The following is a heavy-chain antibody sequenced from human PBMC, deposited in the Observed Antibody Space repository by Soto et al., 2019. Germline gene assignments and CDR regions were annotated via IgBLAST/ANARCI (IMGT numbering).Heavy chain of an antibody. CDR3: AKNPIASRPYYYYMDV. V-gene: IGHV4-59*01. J-gene: IGHJ6*03. D-gene: IGHD6-6*01. CDR1: GDSINNYY. Sequence: PSETLSLTCTVSGDSINNYYCSWIRRPPGKGLEGRGYIYFSGSTNYNPSLKSRVTMAVDTSKNQFSLKLTSVTAADTGVYYCAKNPIASRPYYYYMDVWGNGTTVTVSS. CDR2: IYFSGST.